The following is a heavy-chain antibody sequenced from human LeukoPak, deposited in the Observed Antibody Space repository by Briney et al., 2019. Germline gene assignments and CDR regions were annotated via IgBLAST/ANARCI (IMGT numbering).Heavy chain of an antibody. Sequence: SETLSLTCTVSGGSISSYYWSWIRQPAGKGLEWIGRIYTSGSTNYNPSLKSRVTMSVDTSKNQFSLKLSSVTAADTAVYYCARGWDCSSTSCQPFDYWGQGTLVTVSS. D-gene: IGHD2-2*01. V-gene: IGHV4-4*07. CDR2: IYTSGST. J-gene: IGHJ4*02. CDR3: ARGWDCSSTSCQPFDY. CDR1: GGSISSYY.